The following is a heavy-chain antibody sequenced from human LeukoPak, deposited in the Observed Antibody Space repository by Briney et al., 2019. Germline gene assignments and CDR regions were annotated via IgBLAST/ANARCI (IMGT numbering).Heavy chain of an antibody. CDR1: GFTFSNTW. J-gene: IGHJ4*02. CDR2: IKSKADGGTA. V-gene: IGHV3-15*01. Sequence: PGGSLRLSCAASGFTFSNTWMSWVRQAPGNGLEWVGRIKSKADGGTADYTAPVKDRFTFSRDDSKHTVYLQMNSLKTEDTAVYYCTTEIMDLFDYWGQGTLVTVSS. D-gene: IGHD2-8*01. CDR3: TTEIMDLFDY.